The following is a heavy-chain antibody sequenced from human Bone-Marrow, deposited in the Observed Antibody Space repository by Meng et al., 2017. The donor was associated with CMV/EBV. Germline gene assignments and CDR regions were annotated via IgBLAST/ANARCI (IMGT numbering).Heavy chain of an antibody. D-gene: IGHD6-13*01. CDR2: INSDGSST. V-gene: IGHV3-74*01. CDR3: AKLLSIAAPIGDYYFDY. CDR1: GFTFSSYW. J-gene: IGHJ4*02. Sequence: GESLKISCAASGFTFSSYWMHWVRQAPGKGLVWVSRINSDGSSTSYADSVKGRFTISRDNSKNTLYLQMNSLRAEDTAVYYCAKLLSIAAPIGDYYFDYWGQGTLVTVSS.